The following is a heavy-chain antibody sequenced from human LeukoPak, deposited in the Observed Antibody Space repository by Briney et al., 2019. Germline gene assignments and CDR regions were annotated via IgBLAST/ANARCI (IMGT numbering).Heavy chain of an antibody. CDR1: GFTFSSYG. J-gene: IGHJ4*02. CDR2: IPYDRSDK. CDR3: ARGPLIAAAGTW. D-gene: IGHD6-13*01. V-gene: IGHV3-30*03. Sequence: GGSLRLSCAASGFTFSSYGMHWVRQAPGKGLEWVAVIPYDRSDKYYTDSVKGRFTISRDNSKNTLYLEMNSLRAEDTAVYYCARGPLIAAAGTWWGQGTLVTVSS.